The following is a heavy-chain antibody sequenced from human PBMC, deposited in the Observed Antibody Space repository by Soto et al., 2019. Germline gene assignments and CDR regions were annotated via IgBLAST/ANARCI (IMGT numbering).Heavy chain of an antibody. J-gene: IGHJ6*02. CDR2: ISGSGGST. CDR1: GFTFSSYA. V-gene: IGHV3-23*01. CDR3: AKDKSIDYYYYGMDV. D-gene: IGHD3-22*01. Sequence: GSLRLSCAASGFTFSSYAMSWVRQAPGKGLEWVSAISGSGGSTYYADSVKGRFTISRDNSKNTLYLQMNSLRAEDTAVYYCAKDKSIDYYYYGMDVWGQGTTVTVSS.